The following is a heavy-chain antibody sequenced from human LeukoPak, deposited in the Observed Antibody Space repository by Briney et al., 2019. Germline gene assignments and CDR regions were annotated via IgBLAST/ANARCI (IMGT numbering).Heavy chain of an antibody. V-gene: IGHV3-33*03. CDR2: IWYDGSNK. Sequence: GGSLRLSCAASGFTFSSYGMHWVRQAPGKGLEWVAVIWYDGSNKYYEDSVKGRFTISRDNAQNSMYLQMNSLRVEDTAVYYCTSWGDTTAEYFQRWGQGTLVTVSS. D-gene: IGHD2-21*02. CDR3: TSWGDTTAEYFQR. CDR1: GFTFSSYG. J-gene: IGHJ1*01.